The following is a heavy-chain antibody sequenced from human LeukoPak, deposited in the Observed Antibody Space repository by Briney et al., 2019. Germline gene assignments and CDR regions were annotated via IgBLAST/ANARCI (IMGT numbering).Heavy chain of an antibody. D-gene: IGHD3-10*01. CDR3: ARDFDYYGSGSYYNKDY. Sequence: GASVKVSCKASGYTFTGYYMHWVRQAPGQGLEWMGWMNPNSGNTGYAQKFQGRVTMTRNTSISTAYMELSSLRSEDTAVYYCARDFDYYGSGSYYNKDYWGQGTLVTVSS. J-gene: IGHJ4*02. CDR2: MNPNSGNT. CDR1: GYTFTGYY. V-gene: IGHV1-8*02.